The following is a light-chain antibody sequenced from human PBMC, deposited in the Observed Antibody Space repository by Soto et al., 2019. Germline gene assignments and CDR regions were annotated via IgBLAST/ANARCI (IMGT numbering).Light chain of an antibody. CDR2: EVN. J-gene: IGLJ3*02. CDR3: SSYTSSGTLVV. CDR1: SSDVGGYNY. Sequence: QSVLTQPPSASGSPGQSVTISCTGTSSDVGGYNYVSWYQHHPGKAPKLMLYEVNTRPSGVPDRFSGSKSGNTASLTVSGLQAEDEADYYCSSYTSSGTLVVFGGGTKLTVL. V-gene: IGLV2-8*01.